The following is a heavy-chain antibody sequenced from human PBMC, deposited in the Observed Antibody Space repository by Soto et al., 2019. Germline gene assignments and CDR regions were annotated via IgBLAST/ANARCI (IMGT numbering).Heavy chain of an antibody. CDR3: ARGYYDFWRGYSREFYYFDY. J-gene: IGHJ4*02. CDR2: IIAYNSNT. V-gene: IGHV1-18*01. D-gene: IGHD3-3*01. CDR1: WYSFTIYG. Sequence: PSVKISSGGSWYSFTIYGMLGVLQVHGKRLQWMGCIIAYNSNTNFAQKLQGRVTMTTDTSTSTAYMELRSLRSDDTAVYYCARGYYDFWRGYSREFYYFDYSGQGTLVTVSS.